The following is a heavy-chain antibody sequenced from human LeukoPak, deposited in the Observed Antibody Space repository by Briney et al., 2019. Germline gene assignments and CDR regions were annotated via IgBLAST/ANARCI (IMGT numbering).Heavy chain of an antibody. CDR3: AQGYSSGWFPY. V-gene: IGHV3-66*01. Sequence: GGSLRLSCAASGFTVRNNYMSWVRQAPGKGLEWVSVIYSGGSTYYADSVKGRFTISRDNSKNTLLLQLSSLRAEDTAIYYCAQGYSSGWFPYWGQGSLVSVSS. CDR1: GFTVRNNY. CDR2: IYSGGST. J-gene: IGHJ4*02. D-gene: IGHD6-19*01.